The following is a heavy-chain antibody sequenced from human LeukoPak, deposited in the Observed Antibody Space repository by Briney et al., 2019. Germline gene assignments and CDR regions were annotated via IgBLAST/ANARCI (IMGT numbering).Heavy chain of an antibody. CDR3: ARDRIFITGTTEPWFY. CDR1: GYTFTSYG. Sequence: ASVKVSCKASGYTFTSYGISWVRQAPGQGLEWMGWTSAYNGNTNYAQKLQGRATMTTDTSTSTAYMELRSLRSDDTAVYYCARDRIFITGTTEPWFYWGQGTLVTVSS. CDR2: TSAYNGNT. J-gene: IGHJ4*02. D-gene: IGHD1-7*01. V-gene: IGHV1-18*01.